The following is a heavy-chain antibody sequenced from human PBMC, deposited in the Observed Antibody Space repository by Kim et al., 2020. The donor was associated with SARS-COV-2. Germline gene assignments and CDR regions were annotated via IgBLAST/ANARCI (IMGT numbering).Heavy chain of an antibody. Sequence: SETLSLTCAVYGGSFSGYYWSWIRQPPGKGLEWIGEINHSGSTNYNPSLKSRVTISVDTSKNQFSLKLSSVTAADTAVYYCAREVDPYYIRHPGYFDYWGQGTLVTVSS. CDR2: INHSGST. V-gene: IGHV4-34*01. CDR3: AREVDPYYIRHPGYFDY. J-gene: IGHJ4*02. CDR1: GGSFSGYY. D-gene: IGHD1-26*01.